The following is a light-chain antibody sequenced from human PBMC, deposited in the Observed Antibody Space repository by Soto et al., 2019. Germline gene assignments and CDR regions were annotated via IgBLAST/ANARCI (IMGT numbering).Light chain of an antibody. J-gene: IGLJ1*01. CDR2: EGT. CDR3: CSYDGASIYV. V-gene: IGLV2-23*01. Sequence: QSALTQPASVSGSAGQSITISCTGTTSFVGTYNFVSWYQQHPGKAPQALIYEGTKRPSGVSNRFSGSTSGSTASLTISGLQTEDEADYYCCSYDGASIYVLGNGTKVT. CDR1: TSFVGTYNF.